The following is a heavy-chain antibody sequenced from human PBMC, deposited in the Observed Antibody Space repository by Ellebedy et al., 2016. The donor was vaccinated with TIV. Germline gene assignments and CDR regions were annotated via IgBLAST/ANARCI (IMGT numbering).Heavy chain of an antibody. CDR2: IYYTGST. V-gene: IGHV4-59*11. Sequence: SETLSLXXPVSLGAISTHYWTWIPQPPGKGLEWIGNIYYTGSTSYSPSLTGRVTISIDTPKNQFSLKVTSVTAADTAVYYCAREFRYDFWRGPLDHWGQGTTVTVSS. J-gene: IGHJ4*02. CDR3: AREFRYDFWRGPLDH. D-gene: IGHD3-3*01. CDR1: LGAISTHY.